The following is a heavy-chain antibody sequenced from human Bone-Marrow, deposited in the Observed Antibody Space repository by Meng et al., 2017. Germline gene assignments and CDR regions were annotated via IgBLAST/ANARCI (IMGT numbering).Heavy chain of an antibody. J-gene: IGHJ5*02. D-gene: IGHD3-22*01. CDR3: ARYVFDSSSLYSNWFDP. CDR2: IHYSGST. CDR1: GGSSSSGTYY. Sequence: QVQLQESGPGLGKPSQTRTRTGTVSGGSSSSGTYYWGWIRQLPGKGLEWIAYIHYSGSTYYSPSLKSRVTISVDTSKNQLSLKLSSMTAAETAVYYCARYVFDSSSLYSNWFDPWGQGTLVTVSS. V-gene: IGHV4-31*03.